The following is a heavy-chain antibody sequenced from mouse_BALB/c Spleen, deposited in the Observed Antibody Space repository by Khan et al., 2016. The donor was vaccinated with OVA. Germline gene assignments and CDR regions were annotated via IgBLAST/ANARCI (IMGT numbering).Heavy chain of an antibody. CDR2: ISSGGST. CDR1: GFTFSNHA. Sequence: EVELVESGGGLVKPGGSLKFSCAASGFTFSNHAMSWVRQTPGKGLEWVASISSGGSTYYPARVKARFTISRDNARNILYMQMSSLRSEDTAMYYCARDYGFNYWGQGTLVTVSA. CDR3: ARDYGFNY. V-gene: IGHV5-6-5*01. D-gene: IGHD1-1*01. J-gene: IGHJ3*01.